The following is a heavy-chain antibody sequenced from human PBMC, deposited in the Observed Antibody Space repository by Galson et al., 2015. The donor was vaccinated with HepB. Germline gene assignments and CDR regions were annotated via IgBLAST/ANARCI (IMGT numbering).Heavy chain of an antibody. J-gene: IGHJ4*02. V-gene: IGHV3-33*01. Sequence: SLRLSCAASGFTFSGYAMHWVRQAPGKGLEWVAGIWYDGSDKYYADSVKGRFTISRDNSKNTLYLQMNSLRVEDTAVYYCATDRERDGNNAGFDYWGQGTLVTVSS. CDR3: ATDRERDGNNAGFDY. CDR1: GFTFSGYA. D-gene: IGHD5-24*01. CDR2: IWYDGSDK.